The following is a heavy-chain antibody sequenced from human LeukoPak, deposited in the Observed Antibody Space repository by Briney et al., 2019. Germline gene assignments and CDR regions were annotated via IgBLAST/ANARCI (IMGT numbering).Heavy chain of an antibody. CDR3: VRSLDY. CDR1: GFPFSSYD. CDR2: IAGSDGFT. Sequence: PGGSLRLSCAASGFPFSSYDMNWVRQAPGKGLEWVSVIAGSDGFTQYADSVKGRFTISRDNSKNTVYLQMNRLRVEDTALYYCVRSLDYWGQGTLVTVS. J-gene: IGHJ4*02. V-gene: IGHV3-23*01.